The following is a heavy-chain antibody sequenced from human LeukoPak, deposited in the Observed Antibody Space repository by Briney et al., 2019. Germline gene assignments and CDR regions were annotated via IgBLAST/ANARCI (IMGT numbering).Heavy chain of an antibody. CDR2: IRYDGSNK. J-gene: IGHJ4*02. Sequence: PGGSLRLSCAASGFTFSSYGMHWVRQAPGKGLEWVAFIRYDGSNKYYADSVKGRFTISRDNSKNTLYLQMNSLRAEDTAVYYCATQKRGSSRPYYFDYWGQGTLVTVSS. D-gene: IGHD3-16*02. CDR1: GFTFSSYG. V-gene: IGHV3-30*02. CDR3: ATQKRGSSRPYYFDY.